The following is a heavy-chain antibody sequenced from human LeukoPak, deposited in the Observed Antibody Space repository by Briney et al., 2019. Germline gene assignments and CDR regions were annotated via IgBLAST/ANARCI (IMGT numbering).Heavy chain of an antibody. J-gene: IGHJ4*02. V-gene: IGHV3-21*01. CDR3: ARDSSGWYGRAYYFDY. D-gene: IGHD6-19*01. Sequence: GGSLRLSCAASGFTFSSYSMNWVRQAPGKGLEWVSSISSSSSSYIYYADSVKGRFTISRDNAKNSLYLQMNSLRAEDTAVYYCARDSSGWYGRAYYFDYWGQGTLVTVSS. CDR2: ISSSSSSYI. CDR1: GFTFSSYS.